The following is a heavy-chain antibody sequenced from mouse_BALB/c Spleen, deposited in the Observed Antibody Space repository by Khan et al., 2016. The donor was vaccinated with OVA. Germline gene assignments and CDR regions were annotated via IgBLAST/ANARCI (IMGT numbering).Heavy chain of an antibody. J-gene: IGHJ1*01. CDR1: VYSITSGYY. Sequence: EVQLQESGPGLVKPSQSLSLTCSVTVYSITSGYYWNWIRQFPGNKLEWMGYISYDGSNNYNPSLKNRISITRDTSKNQFFLKLNSVTTEDTATYYCAREYRPRYFDVWGAGTTVTVSS. V-gene: IGHV3-6*02. CDR3: AREYRPRYFDV. CDR2: ISYDGSN.